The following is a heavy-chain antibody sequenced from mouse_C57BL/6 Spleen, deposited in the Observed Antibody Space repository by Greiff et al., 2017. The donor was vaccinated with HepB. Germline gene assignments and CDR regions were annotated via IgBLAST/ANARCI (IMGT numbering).Heavy chain of an antibody. CDR1: GYTFTSYW. J-gene: IGHJ1*03. V-gene: IGHV1-52*01. D-gene: IGHD2-4*01. CDR2: IDPSDSET. Sequence: VQLQQPGAELVRPGSSVKLSCKASGYTFTSYWMHWVKQRPIQGLEWIGNIDPSDSETHYNQKFKDKATLTVDKSSSTAYMQLSSLTSEDSAVYYGARGDYDYDGNWYFDVWGTGTTVTVSS. CDR3: ARGDYDYDGNWYFDV.